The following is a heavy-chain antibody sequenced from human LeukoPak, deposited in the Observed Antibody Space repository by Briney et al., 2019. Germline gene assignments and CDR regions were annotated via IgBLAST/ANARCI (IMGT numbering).Heavy chain of an antibody. CDR2: IYPRDSDI. CDR1: GYIISTYW. Sequence: HGESLKISCKGSGYIISTYWIGCVRQMPGKRLEWMGIIYPRDSDIRYSPSFQGQVTISADKSISTAYLQWSSLMASDTAIYYCARGSSGYWFDPWGQGTLVTVSS. J-gene: IGHJ5*02. D-gene: IGHD6-19*01. CDR3: ARGSSGYWFDP. V-gene: IGHV5-51*01.